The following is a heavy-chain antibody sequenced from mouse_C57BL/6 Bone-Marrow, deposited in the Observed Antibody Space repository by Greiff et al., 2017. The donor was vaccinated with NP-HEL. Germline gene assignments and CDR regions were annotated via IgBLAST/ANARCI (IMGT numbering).Heavy chain of an antibody. CDR2: IYPGSGST. CDR1: GYTFTSYW. J-gene: IGHJ3*01. V-gene: IGHV1-55*01. CDR3: ARVTTVVGGFAY. Sequence: VQLQQSGAELVKPGASVKMSCKASGYTFTSYWITWVKQRPGQGLEWIGDIYPGSGSTNYNEKFKSKATLTVDTSSSTAYMQLSSLTSEDSAVYYCARVTTVVGGFAYWGQGTLVTVSA. D-gene: IGHD1-1*01.